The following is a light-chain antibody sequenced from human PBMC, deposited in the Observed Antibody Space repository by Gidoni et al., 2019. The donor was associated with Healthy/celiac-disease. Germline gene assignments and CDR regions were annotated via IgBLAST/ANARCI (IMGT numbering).Light chain of an antibody. CDR2: GAS. CDR1: QSVSSSY. Sequence: ESVLTQAPGTLSLSPGERATLSCRASQSVSSSYLAWYQQKPGQAPRLLIYGASSRATGIPDRFSGSGSGTDFTLTISRLEPEDFAVYYCQQYGSSPVTFGGXTKVEIK. V-gene: IGKV3-20*01. CDR3: QQYGSSPVT. J-gene: IGKJ4*01.